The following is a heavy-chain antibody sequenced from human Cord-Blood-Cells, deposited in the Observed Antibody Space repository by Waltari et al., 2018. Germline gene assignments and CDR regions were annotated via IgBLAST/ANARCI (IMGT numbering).Heavy chain of an antibody. CDR3: ARSIAVAVDYYYYGMDV. V-gene: IGHV1-69*01. CDR1: GGTFSSYA. D-gene: IGHD6-19*01. CDR2: IIPIFGTA. Sequence: QVQLVQSGAEVKKPGSSVKVSCKASGGTFSSYAISWVRQAPGQGLEWMGGIIPIFGTANDAQKFQGRVTITADESTSTAYMELSSLRSEDTAVYYCARSIAVAVDYYYYGMDVWGQGTTVTVSS. J-gene: IGHJ6*02.